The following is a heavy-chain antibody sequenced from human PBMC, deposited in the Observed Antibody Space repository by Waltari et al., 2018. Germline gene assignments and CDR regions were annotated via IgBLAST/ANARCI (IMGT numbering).Heavy chain of an antibody. Sequence: SQTLSLTYTVSGGSISSGSYYWSWIRQPAGKGLEWIGRIYTSGSTNYNPSLKSRVTISVDTSKNQFSLKLSSVTAADTAVYYCARVPAAEQQLVGGWFDPWGQGTLVTVSS. V-gene: IGHV4-61*02. CDR1: GGSISSGSYY. CDR3: ARVPAAEQQLVGGWFDP. D-gene: IGHD6-13*01. J-gene: IGHJ5*02. CDR2: IYTSGST.